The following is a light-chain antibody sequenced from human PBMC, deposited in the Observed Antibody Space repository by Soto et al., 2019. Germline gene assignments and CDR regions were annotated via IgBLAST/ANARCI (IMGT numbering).Light chain of an antibody. Sequence: EIVLTQSPATLSLSPGERATLSCRASQSVSSYLAWYQQKPGQAPRLLIYDASNRATGIPARFSGSGSGTDFILTISSLGLEVFAVYYGQQRSNWPRTFAKGPKV. J-gene: IGKJ1*01. CDR2: DAS. CDR3: QQRSNWPRT. CDR1: QSVSSY. V-gene: IGKV3-11*01.